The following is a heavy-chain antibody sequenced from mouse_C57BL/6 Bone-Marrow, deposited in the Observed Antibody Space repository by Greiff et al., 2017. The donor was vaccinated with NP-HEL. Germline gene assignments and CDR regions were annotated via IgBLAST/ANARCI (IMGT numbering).Heavy chain of an antibody. CDR2: INPYNGDT. CDR3: ARHSYSNYVVDY. J-gene: IGHJ2*01. D-gene: IGHD2-5*01. Sequence: EVRLQQSGPELVKPGDSVKISCKASGYSFTGYFMNWVMQSHGKSLEWIGRINPYNGDTFYNQKFKGKATLTVDKSSSTAHMELRSLTSEDSAVYYCARHSYSNYVVDYWGQGTTLTVSS. V-gene: IGHV1-20*01. CDR1: GYSFTGYF.